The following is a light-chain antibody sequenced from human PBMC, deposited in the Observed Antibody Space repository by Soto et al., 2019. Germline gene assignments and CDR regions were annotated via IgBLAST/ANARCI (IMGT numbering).Light chain of an antibody. Sequence: QSALTQPASVSGSPGQSITISCTGTNSDIGSFNFVSWFQRPPGKAPRLILYEVTNRPSGISDRFSGSKSGNTASLTISGLQAEDEADYFCSSYTKTSALFVFGSVTKLTVL. CDR1: NSDIGSFNF. V-gene: IGLV2-14*01. J-gene: IGLJ1*01. CDR3: SSYTKTSALFV. CDR2: EVT.